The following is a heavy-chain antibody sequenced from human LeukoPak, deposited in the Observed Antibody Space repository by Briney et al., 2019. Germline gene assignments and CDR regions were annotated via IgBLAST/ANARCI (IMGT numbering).Heavy chain of an antibody. CDR3: ALWFGEFHPDAFDI. CDR1: GGSFSGYY. Sequence: SETLSLTCAVYGGSFSGYYWSWIRQPPGKGLEWIGEINHSGSTNYNPSLKSRVTISVDTSKNQFSLKLSSVTAADTAVYYCALWFGEFHPDAFDIWGQGTMVTVSS. D-gene: IGHD3-10*01. V-gene: IGHV4-34*01. J-gene: IGHJ3*02. CDR2: INHSGST.